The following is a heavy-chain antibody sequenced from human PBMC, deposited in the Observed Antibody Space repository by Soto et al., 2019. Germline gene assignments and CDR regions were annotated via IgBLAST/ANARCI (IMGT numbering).Heavy chain of an antibody. V-gene: IGHV4-59*01. CDR1: GGSISSYY. CDR2: IYYSGST. D-gene: IGHD6-6*01. CDR3: ARDKYVGEDNSSSSPHYYYGMDV. Sequence: QVQLQESGPGLVKPSETLSLTCTVSGGSISSYYWSWIRQPPGKGLEWIGYIYYSGSTNYNPSLKSRVTISVDTSKNQFSLKLSSVTAADTAVYYCARDKYVGEDNSSSSPHYYYGMDVWGQGTTVTVSS. J-gene: IGHJ6*02.